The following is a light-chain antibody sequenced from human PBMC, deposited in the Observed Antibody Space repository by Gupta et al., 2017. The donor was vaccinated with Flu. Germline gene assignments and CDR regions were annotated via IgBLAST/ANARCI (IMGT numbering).Light chain of an antibody. CDR2: IAS. V-gene: IGKV3-20*01. CDR3: QQYGSSPLT. Sequence: EILLPQSPGPLSLSPEDRAILSCRASQSVSGDYLSWYQQKPGQATRILIYIASSRATGILARCSGRGSGTDVTITISRLEPEDFAVDYCQQYGSSPLTFGGGTKVEIK. J-gene: IGKJ4*01. CDR1: QSVSGDY.